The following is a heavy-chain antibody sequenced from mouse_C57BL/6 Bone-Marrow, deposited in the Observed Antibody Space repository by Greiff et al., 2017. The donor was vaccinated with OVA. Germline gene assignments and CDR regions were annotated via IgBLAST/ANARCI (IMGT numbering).Heavy chain of an antibody. J-gene: IGHJ4*01. D-gene: IGHD1-1*01. CDR2: INPGSGGT. CDR1: GYAFTNYL. V-gene: IGHV1-54*01. Sequence: VQLQESGAELVRPGTSVKVSCKASGYAFTNYLIEWVKQRPGQGLEWIGVINPGSGGTNYNEKFKGKATLTADKSSSTAYMQLSSLTSEDSAVYFCARCPYYYGSSFYAMDYWGQGTSVTVSS. CDR3: ARCPYYYGSSFYAMDY.